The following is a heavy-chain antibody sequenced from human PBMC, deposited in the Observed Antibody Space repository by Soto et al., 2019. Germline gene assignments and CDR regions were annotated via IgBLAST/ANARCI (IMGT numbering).Heavy chain of an antibody. D-gene: IGHD6-6*01. CDR3: AIQTARFSSDY. V-gene: IGHV3-23*01. J-gene: IGHJ4*02. CDR2: ISGRGGST. CDR1: GFTFSNYD. Sequence: VQLLESGGGLVQPGGSLRLSCAASGFTFSNYDMSWVRQAPGKGLEWVSAISGRGGSTYYADSVKGRFTISRDNSKNTLYLQMNSLRAEDTAVYYCAIQTARFSSDYWGQGTLVTVSS.